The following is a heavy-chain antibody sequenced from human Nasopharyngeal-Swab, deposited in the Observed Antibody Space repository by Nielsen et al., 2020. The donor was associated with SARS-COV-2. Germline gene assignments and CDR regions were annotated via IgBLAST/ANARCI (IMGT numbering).Heavy chain of an antibody. J-gene: IGHJ6*02. CDR2: ISWNGGNT. CDR3: AKDQFCTSTTCYGGNYFFNYGMDV. Sequence: SCVASGFSFDDYDMHWVRQVPGKGLEWVSGISWNGGNTDYADSVKGRFTISRDNAKNSLYLQMNSLKAEDTALYYCAKDQFCTSTTCYGGNYFFNYGMDVWGQGTTVTVSS. CDR1: GFSFDDYD. D-gene: IGHD2/OR15-2a*01. V-gene: IGHV3-9*01.